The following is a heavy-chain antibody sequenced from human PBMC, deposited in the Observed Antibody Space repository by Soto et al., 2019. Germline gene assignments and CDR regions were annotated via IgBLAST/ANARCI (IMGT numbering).Heavy chain of an antibody. Sequence: QVQLVQSGAEVKKPGSSVKGSCKASGGTFSSYAISWVRQAPGPGLEWMGGIIPISGTANYAQKVQGRVTITAEESTRTAYMELSRLRAEDTAVYYCARSQGSSTSLEIYYYYYYGRDVWGQGTTVTVSS. CDR2: IIPISGTA. D-gene: IGHD2-2*01. CDR3: ARSQGSSTSLEIYYYYYYGRDV. J-gene: IGHJ6*02. CDR1: GGTFSSYA. V-gene: IGHV1-69*01.